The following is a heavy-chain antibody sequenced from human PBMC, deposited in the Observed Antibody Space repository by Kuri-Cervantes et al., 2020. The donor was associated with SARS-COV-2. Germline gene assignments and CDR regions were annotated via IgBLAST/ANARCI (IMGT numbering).Heavy chain of an antibody. CDR1: GFTFSSYS. D-gene: IGHD4-17*01. CDR3: ARAPVPAYGDLPYDY. CDR2: ISSSGSTI. V-gene: IGHV3-48*04. J-gene: IGHJ4*02. Sequence: LSLTCAASGFTFSSYSMNWVRQAPGKGLEWVSSISSSGSTIYYADSVKGRFTISRDNAKNSLYLQMNSLRAEDTAVYYCARAPVPAYGDLPYDYWGQGTLVTVSS.